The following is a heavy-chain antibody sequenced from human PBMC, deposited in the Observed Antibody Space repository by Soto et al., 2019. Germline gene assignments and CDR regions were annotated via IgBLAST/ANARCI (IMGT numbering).Heavy chain of an antibody. Sequence: KTSETLSLTCAVYGGSFSGYYWSWIRQPPGKGLEWIGEINHSGSTNYNPSLKSRVTISVDTSKNQFSLKLSSVTAADTAVYYCASGGQTTVTTFDYWGQGTLVTVSS. CDR3: ASGGQTTVTTFDY. D-gene: IGHD4-17*01. V-gene: IGHV4-34*01. J-gene: IGHJ4*02. CDR1: GGSFSGYY. CDR2: INHSGST.